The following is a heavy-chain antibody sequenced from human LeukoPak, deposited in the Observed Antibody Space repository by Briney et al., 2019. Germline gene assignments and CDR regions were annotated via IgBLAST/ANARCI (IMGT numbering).Heavy chain of an antibody. CDR2: IYYSGST. CDR1: GGSISSGDYY. V-gene: IGHV4-30-4*01. D-gene: IGHD4-17*01. J-gene: IGHJ4*02. Sequence: PSETLSLTCTVSGGSISSGDYYWSWIRQPPGKGLEWIGSIYYSGSTYYNPSLKSRVTISVDTSKNQFSLKLSSVTAADTAVYYRARDRSYYGDSYFDSWGQGTLVTVSS. CDR3: ARDRSYYGDSYFDS.